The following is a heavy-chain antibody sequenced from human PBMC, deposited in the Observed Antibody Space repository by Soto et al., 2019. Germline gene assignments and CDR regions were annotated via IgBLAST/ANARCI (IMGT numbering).Heavy chain of an antibody. V-gene: IGHV4-59*01. Sequence: PSETLSLTCTFSCGSIISYYWSWIRQPPGKGLEWIGYIYYSGSTNYNPSLKSRVTISVDTSKNQFSLKLSSVTAADTAVYYCARGPPGGHWGQGTLVTVSS. CDR2: IYYSGST. J-gene: IGHJ4*02. CDR1: CGSIISYY. CDR3: ARGPPGGH.